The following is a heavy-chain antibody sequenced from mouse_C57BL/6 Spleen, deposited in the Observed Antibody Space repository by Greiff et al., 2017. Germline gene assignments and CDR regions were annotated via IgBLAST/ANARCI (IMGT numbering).Heavy chain of an antibody. J-gene: IGHJ3*01. CDR2: ISSGSCTI. CDR1: GFTFSDYG. CDR3: AMEGDYYGGNDWAD. D-gene: IGHD1-1*01. V-gene: IGHV5-17*01. Sequence: VMLVESGGGLVKPGGSLKLSCAASGFTFSDYGMHWVRQAPEKGLEWVAYISSGSCTIYYADTMKGRFTVSRDDAKNTLFLQRTSQRSEDTAMYYCAMEGDYYGGNDWADWGQGTLVTVSA.